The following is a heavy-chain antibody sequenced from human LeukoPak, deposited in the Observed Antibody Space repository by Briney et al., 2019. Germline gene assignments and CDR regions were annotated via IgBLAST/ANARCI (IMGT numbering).Heavy chain of an antibody. CDR2: ISWNSGSI. CDR1: GFTFDDYA. J-gene: IGHJ4*02. D-gene: IGHD1-26*01. V-gene: IGHV3-9*03. CDR3: AKDVGGELPGYYFDY. Sequence: GGSLRLSCAASGFTFDDYAMHWVRQAPGKGLEWVSGISWNSGSIGYADSVKVRFTISRDNAKNSLYLQMNSLRAEDMALYYCAKDVGGELPGYYFDYWGQGTLVTVSS.